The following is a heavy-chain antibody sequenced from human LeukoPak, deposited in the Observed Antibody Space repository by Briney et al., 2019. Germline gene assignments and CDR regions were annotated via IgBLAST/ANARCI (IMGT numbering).Heavy chain of an antibody. J-gene: IGHJ4*02. CDR2: ISWNSGSI. D-gene: IGHD3-22*01. Sequence: GRSLRLSCAASGFTFDDYAMHWVRQAPGKGLEWVSGISWNSGSIGYADSVKGRFTISRDNSKNTLYLQMNSLRAEDTAVYYCARGSGGYYRYYFDYWGQGTLVTVSS. CDR3: ARGSGGYYRYYFDY. V-gene: IGHV3-9*01. CDR1: GFTFDDYA.